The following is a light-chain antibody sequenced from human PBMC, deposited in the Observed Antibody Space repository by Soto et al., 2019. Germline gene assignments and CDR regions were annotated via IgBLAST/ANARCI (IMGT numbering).Light chain of an antibody. J-gene: IGLJ1*01. CDR2: RSK. Sequence: QSALTQPPSVSGAPGQTVTISCTGDSSGIGAASDVHWYQHRPGQAPKLLIYRSKNRPSGVPARFSASKSGSSASLAITGLQAEDEADYYCQSSVNSLSGSYVFGTGTKVTVL. CDR3: QSSVNSLSGSYV. V-gene: IGLV1-40*01. CDR1: SSGIGAASD.